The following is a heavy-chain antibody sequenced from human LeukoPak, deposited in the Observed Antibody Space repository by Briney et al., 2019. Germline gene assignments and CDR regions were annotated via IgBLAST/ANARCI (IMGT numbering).Heavy chain of an antibody. D-gene: IGHD2-15*01. J-gene: IGHJ6*03. V-gene: IGHV4-61*02. CDR3: AREIRYCSAFSCYGNYYMDV. CDR2: IYTSGST. Sequence: PSQTLSLTCTVSGGSISSGSYYWSWIRQPAGKGLEWIGRIYTSGSTNYNPSLKSRVTISVDMSKNQFSLKLTSVTAADTAVYYCAREIRYCSAFSCYGNYYMDVWGKGTTVTVSS. CDR1: GGSISSGSYY.